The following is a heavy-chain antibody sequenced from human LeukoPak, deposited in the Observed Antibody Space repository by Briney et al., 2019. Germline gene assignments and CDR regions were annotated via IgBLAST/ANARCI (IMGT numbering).Heavy chain of an antibody. CDR1: GYTFTSYD. J-gene: IGHJ5*02. CDR2: MNPNSGNT. CDR3: ARQYYYDSSGYLDWFDP. Sequence: ASVKVSCKASGYTFTSYDINWVRQATGQGLEWMGWMNPNSGNTGYAQKFQGRVTMTRNTSISTAYVELSSLRSEDTAVYYCARQYYYDSSGYLDWFDPWGQGTLVTVSS. D-gene: IGHD3-22*01. V-gene: IGHV1-8*01.